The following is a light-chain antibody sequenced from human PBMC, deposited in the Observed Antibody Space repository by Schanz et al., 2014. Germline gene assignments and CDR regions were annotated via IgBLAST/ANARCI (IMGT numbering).Light chain of an antibody. CDR2: KAS. V-gene: IGKV1-5*03. CDR3: QQYSSYWA. CDR1: QSIGNW. J-gene: IGKJ1*01. Sequence: DIQMTQSPSTLSASVGDRVTITCRASQSIGNWLAWYQQKPGKVPKVLIYKASTLQSGVPSRFSGSGSGTEFTLTIRSLQPDDFATYYCQQYSSYWAFGQGTKVEIK.